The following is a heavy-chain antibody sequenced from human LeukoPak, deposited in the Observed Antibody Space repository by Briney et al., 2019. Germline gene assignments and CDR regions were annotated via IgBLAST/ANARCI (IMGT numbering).Heavy chain of an antibody. CDR3: ARLSAPGIAAAGTL. V-gene: IGHV3-20*04. J-gene: IGHJ4*02. Sequence: GGSLRLSCAASGFTFDDYGMSWVRQAPGKGLEWVSGINWNGGSTGYADSVKGRFTISRDNAKNSLYLQMNSLRAEDTALYYCARLSAPGIAAAGTLWGQGTLVTVSS. CDR1: GFTFDDYG. D-gene: IGHD6-13*01. CDR2: INWNGGST.